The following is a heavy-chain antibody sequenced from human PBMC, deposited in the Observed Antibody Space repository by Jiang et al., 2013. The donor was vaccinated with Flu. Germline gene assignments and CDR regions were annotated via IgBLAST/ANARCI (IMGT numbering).Heavy chain of an antibody. Sequence: SGFIFSDNYMSWIRQAPGKGLEYVSYISDSGSYTNYADSVKGRFTISRDNAKNSLYLQMNSLRAEDTAVYYCARDGDYGGNSEGLDYWGQGTLVTVSS. CDR1: GFIFSDNY. V-gene: IGHV3-11*06. J-gene: IGHJ4*02. D-gene: IGHD4-23*01. CDR3: ARDGDYGGNSEGLDY. CDR2: ISDSGSYT.